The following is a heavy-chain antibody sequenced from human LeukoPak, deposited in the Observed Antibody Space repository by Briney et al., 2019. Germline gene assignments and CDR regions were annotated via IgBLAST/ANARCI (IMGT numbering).Heavy chain of an antibody. D-gene: IGHD4-17*01. Sequence: PGGSLRLSCAASGFTVSSNYMSWVRQAPGKVLEWVSVIYSGGSTYYADSVKGRFTISRDNSKNTLYLQMNSLRAEDTAVYYCASGPHDYGDYVGALDIWGQGTMVTVSS. CDR3: ASGPHDYGDYVGALDI. V-gene: IGHV3-53*01. J-gene: IGHJ3*02. CDR1: GFTVSSNY. CDR2: IYSGGST.